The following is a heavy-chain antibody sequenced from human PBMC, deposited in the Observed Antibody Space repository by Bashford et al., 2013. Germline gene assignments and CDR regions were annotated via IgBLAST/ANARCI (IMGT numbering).Heavy chain of an antibody. CDR3: ARGYTAYAVGNYFDP. V-gene: IGHV4-31*03. Sequence: SETLSLTCTVSGGSLSSGGSYWNWIRQYPGKGLEWIGFIYYSGTTSYNPSLKSRVTMSVDTSNSQFSLKLSSVTAADTGVYFCARGYTAYAVGNYFDPWGHGALVTVSS. CDR2: IYYSGTT. CDR1: GGSLSSGGSY. J-gene: IGHJ5*02. D-gene: IGHD5-12*01.